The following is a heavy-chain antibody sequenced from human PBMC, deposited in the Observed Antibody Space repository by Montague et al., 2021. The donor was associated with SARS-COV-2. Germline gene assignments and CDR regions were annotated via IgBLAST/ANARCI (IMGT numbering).Heavy chain of an antibody. Sequence: PALVKPTQTLTLTCTFSGFSLNTPGVGVAWIRQPPGKALEWLAFIYWDDDKHYSPSLKSRLSISKDTAKNQVVLTMANMDPVDSATYYCVRSFDDILADYDYFDYWGQGVLVTVSS. CDR1: GFSLNTPGVG. V-gene: IGHV2-5*02. J-gene: IGHJ4*02. D-gene: IGHD3-9*01. CDR3: VRSFDDILADYDYFDY. CDR2: IYWDDDK.